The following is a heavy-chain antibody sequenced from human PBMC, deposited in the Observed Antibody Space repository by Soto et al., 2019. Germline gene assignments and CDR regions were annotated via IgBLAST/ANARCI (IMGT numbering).Heavy chain of an antibody. J-gene: IGHJ5*02. CDR2: INHSGST. CDR3: ARDVSYSSSWYGVYWFDP. D-gene: IGHD6-13*01. Sequence: SETLSLTCAVYGGSFSGYYWSWIRQPPGKGLEWIGEINHSGSTNYNPSFKSRVTISVDTSKNQFSLKLSSVTAADTAVYYCARDVSYSSSWYGVYWFDPWGQGTLVTVSS. V-gene: IGHV4-34*01. CDR1: GGSFSGYY.